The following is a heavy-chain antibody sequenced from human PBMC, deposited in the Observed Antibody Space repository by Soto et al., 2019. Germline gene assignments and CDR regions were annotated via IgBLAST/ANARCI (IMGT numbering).Heavy chain of an antibody. V-gene: IGHV1-69*02. Sequence: QVQLVQSGAEVKKPGSSVKVSCKASGGTFSSYTISWVRQAPGQGLEWMGRIIPILGIANYAQKFQGRVTSTADKSTRTADTELSSLSSQDTAVYYGAHLTGGGFGYLGQGTLGTVSS. D-gene: IGHD2-8*02. J-gene: IGHJ4*02. CDR1: GGTFSSYT. CDR3: AHLTGGGFGY. CDR2: IIPILGIA.